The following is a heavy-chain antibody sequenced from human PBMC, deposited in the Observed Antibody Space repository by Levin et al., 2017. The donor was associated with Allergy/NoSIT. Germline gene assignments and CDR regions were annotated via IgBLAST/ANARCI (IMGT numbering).Heavy chain of an antibody. J-gene: IGHJ6*02. CDR3: ARDRVGGGFPVMDV. D-gene: IGHD2-15*01. V-gene: IGHV4-61*01. CDR1: GDSVSSGFYY. CDR2: IYNDGSP. Sequence: SSETLSLTCSVSGDSVSSGFYYWGWVRQPPGRGLEWIGCIYNDGSPNYNPSLKSRVTISLDTSKNQVSLSLTSVTAADTAVYYCARDRVGGGFPVMDVWGQGTTVTVSS.